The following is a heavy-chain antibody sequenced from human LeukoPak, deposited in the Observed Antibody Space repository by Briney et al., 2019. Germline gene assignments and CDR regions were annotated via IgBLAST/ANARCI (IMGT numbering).Heavy chain of an antibody. Sequence: ASVKVSCKASGGTFSSYTISWVRQAPGQGLEWMGGIIPILGIANYAQKFQGRVTITADKSTSTAYMELSSLRSEDTAVYYCARDRIFGVVLSYYMDVWGKGTTVTVSS. CDR1: GGTFSSYT. CDR2: IIPILGIA. V-gene: IGHV1-69*10. CDR3: ARDRIFGVVLSYYMDV. D-gene: IGHD3-3*02. J-gene: IGHJ6*03.